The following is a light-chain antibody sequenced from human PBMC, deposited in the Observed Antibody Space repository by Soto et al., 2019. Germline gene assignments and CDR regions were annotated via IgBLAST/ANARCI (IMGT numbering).Light chain of an antibody. V-gene: IGLV2-23*02. CDR2: EVS. CDR1: SSDVGSHNL. CDR3: CSYGGSRAV. J-gene: IGLJ7*01. Sequence: QSVLTQPASVSGSPGQSITISCTRTSSDVGSHNLVSRYQQHPGQAPKLMIYEVSKRPLGVSARFSASKSGNTASLTISGLQAEDEADYYCCSYGGSRAVFGGGTQLTVL.